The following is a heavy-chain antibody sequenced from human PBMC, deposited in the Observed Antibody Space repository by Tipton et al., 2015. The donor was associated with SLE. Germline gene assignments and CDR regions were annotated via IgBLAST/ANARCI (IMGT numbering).Heavy chain of an antibody. CDR1: GFTFNDYY. V-gene: IGHV3-11*01. J-gene: IGHJ6*02. CDR3: AREERWGDKDFYYGMDV. D-gene: IGHD3-16*01. CDR2: ISSSGSTI. Sequence: SLRLSCAASGFTFNDYYMSWIRQAPGKGLEWVSYISSSGSTIYYADSVKGRFTISRDNAKNSLYLQMNSLRAEDTAVYYCAREERWGDKDFYYGMDVWGQGTTVTVSS.